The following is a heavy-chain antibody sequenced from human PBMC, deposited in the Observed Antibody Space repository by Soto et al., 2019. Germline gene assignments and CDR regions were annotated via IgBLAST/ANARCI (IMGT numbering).Heavy chain of an antibody. D-gene: IGHD3-22*01. J-gene: IGHJ5*02. CDR1: GGSISSGGYS. V-gene: IGHV4-30-2*01. CDR2: IYHSGST. Sequence: PSETLFLTCAVSGGSISSGGYSWSWIRQPPGKGLEWIGYIYHSGSTYYNPSLKSRVTISVDRSKNQFSLKLSSVTAADTAVYYCARDSGYYDSSGYRGGWFDPWGQGTLVTVSS. CDR3: ARDSGYYDSSGYRGGWFDP.